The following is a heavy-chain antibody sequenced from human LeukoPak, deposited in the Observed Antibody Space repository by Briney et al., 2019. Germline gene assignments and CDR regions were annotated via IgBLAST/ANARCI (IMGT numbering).Heavy chain of an antibody. D-gene: IGHD3-3*01. CDR1: GYTFTSYG. CDR3: ARKSGFWSGYYTNWFDP. CDR2: ISAYNGNT. V-gene: IGHV1-18*01. J-gene: IGHJ5*02. Sequence: ASVKVSCKASGYTFTSYGISWVRQAPGQGLEWMGWISAYNGNTNYAQKLQGRVTMTTDTSTSTAYMELRGLRSDDTAVYYCARKSGFWSGYYTNWFDPWGQGTLVTVSS.